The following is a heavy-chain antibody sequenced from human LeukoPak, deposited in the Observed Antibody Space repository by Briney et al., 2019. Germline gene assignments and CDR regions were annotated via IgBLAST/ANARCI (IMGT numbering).Heavy chain of an antibody. D-gene: IGHD3-3*01. V-gene: IGHV1-18*01. CDR1: GYTFTSYG. J-gene: IGHJ3*02. Sequence: GASVKVSCKASGYTFTSYGISWVRQAPGQGLEWMGWISAYNGNTNYAQKLQGRVTMTTDTSTSTAYMELRSLRSDDTAVYYCARDSRPLRFLEWLSSDAFDIWGQGTMVTVSS. CDR3: ARDSRPLRFLEWLSSDAFDI. CDR2: ISAYNGNT.